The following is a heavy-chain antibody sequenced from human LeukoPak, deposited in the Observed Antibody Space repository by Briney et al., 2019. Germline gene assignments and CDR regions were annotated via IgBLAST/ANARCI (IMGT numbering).Heavy chain of an antibody. CDR1: GFTVSSNY. CDR3: ARGGTDWLFKYYFDY. V-gene: IGHV3-66*01. Sequence: GGSLRLSCAASGFTVSSNYMSWVRQAPGKGLEWVSVIYSGGSTYYADSVKGRFTISRDNSKNTLYLQMNSLRAEDTAVYYCARGGTDWLFKYYFDYWGQGTLVTVSS. J-gene: IGHJ4*02. D-gene: IGHD3-9*01. CDR2: IYSGGST.